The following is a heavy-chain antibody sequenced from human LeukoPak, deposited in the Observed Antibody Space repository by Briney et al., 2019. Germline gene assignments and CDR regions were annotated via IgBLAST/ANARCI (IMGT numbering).Heavy chain of an antibody. D-gene: IGHD3-22*01. CDR2: ISSSSSYA. CDR1: GFTFSDYY. V-gene: IGHV3-11*06. J-gene: IGHJ4*02. Sequence: PGGSLRLSCAASGFTFSDYYMSWIRQAPGKGLEWVSYISSSSSYANYADSVKGRFTISRDNAKNLLYLQMNSLRAEDTAVYYCARDQGHITMTNWGQGTLVTVSS. CDR3: ARDQGHITMTN.